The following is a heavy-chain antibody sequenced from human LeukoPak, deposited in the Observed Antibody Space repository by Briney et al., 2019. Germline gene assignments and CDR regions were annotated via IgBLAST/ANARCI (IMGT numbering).Heavy chain of an antibody. Sequence: GGSLGLSCAASGFTFSSYSMNWVRQAPGKGLEWVSSISSSSSYIYYADSVKGRFTISRDNAKNSLYLQMNSLRAEDTAVYYCARVKMSGYCSSTSCYMDVWGKGTTVTVSS. J-gene: IGHJ6*03. CDR3: ARVKMSGYCSSTSCYMDV. D-gene: IGHD2-2*03. CDR2: ISSSSSYI. CDR1: GFTFSSYS. V-gene: IGHV3-21*01.